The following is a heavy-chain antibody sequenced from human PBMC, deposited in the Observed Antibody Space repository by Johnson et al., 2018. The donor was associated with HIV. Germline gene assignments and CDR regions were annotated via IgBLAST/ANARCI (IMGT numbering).Heavy chain of an antibody. CDR3: ARGNITMIVGTSYAFDI. V-gene: IGHV3-66*01. J-gene: IGHJ3*02. CDR2: LYSGGST. Sequence: VQLVESGGGLIQSGGSLRLSCAASGFTVTTNFMSWVRQAPGKGLEWVSTLYSGGSTYYANSVKGRFTISRDNSKNTLYLQMGSLRAEDMAVYYCARGNITMIVGTSYAFDIWGQGTMVTVSS. D-gene: IGHD3-22*01. CDR1: GFTVTTNF.